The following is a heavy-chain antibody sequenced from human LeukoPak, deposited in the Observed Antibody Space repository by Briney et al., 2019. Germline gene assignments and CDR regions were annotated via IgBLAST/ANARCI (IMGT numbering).Heavy chain of an antibody. D-gene: IGHD3-16*01. V-gene: IGHV4-34*01. CDR3: ARVGRLGVYY. CDR1: GGSFSGCY. CDR2: INHSGST. J-gene: IGHJ4*02. Sequence: SETLSLTRAVYGGSFSGCYWSWIRQPPGKGLEWIGEINHSGSTNYNPSLKGRVTISVDTSKNQFSLKLSSVTAADTAVYYCARVGRLGVYYWGQGTLVTVSS.